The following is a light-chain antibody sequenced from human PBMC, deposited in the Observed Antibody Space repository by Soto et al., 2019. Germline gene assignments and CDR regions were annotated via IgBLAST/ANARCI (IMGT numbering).Light chain of an antibody. Sequence: EIVLTQSPGTLSLSPGDRATLSCRASQSVSSNFLAWYQQKPGQAPSLLIYGASIRATGIADRFSGSGSGKDFTVTIRRLEAEDFAMYICLHYGSSPRTFGHGTKVEIK. CDR1: QSVSSNF. CDR2: GAS. CDR3: LHYGSSPRT. V-gene: IGKV3-20*01. J-gene: IGKJ1*01.